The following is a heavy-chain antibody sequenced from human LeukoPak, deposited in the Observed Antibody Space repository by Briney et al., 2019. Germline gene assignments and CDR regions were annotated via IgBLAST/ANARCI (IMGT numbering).Heavy chain of an antibody. CDR2: IYTSGST. J-gene: IGHJ4*02. CDR1: SGSISSGSYY. D-gene: IGHD3-3*01. CDR3: ARDLDDFWSGYPY. V-gene: IGHV4-61*02. Sequence: SQTLSLTCTVSSGSISSGSYYWSWIRQPAGKGLEWIGRIYTSGSTNYNPSLKSRVTMSVDTSKNQFSLKLSSVTAADTAVYYCARDLDDFWSGYPYWGQGTLVTVSS.